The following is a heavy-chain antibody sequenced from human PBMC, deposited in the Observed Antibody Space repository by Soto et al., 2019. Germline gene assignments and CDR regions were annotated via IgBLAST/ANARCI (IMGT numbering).Heavy chain of an antibody. Sequence: GGSLRLSCAASGFTFSSYAMSWVRQAPGRGLEWVSGISGSADNTYYADSVRGRFTISRDNSKNALYLQMNSLRAEDTAVYYCAKDSRGYCSSTSCYAGLGYWGQGTLVTVSS. CDR2: ISGSADNT. D-gene: IGHD2-2*01. J-gene: IGHJ4*02. CDR1: GFTFSSYA. V-gene: IGHV3-23*01. CDR3: AKDSRGYCSSTSCYAGLGY.